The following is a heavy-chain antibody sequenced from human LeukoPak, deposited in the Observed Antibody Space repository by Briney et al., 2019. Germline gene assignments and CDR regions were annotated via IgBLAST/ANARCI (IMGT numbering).Heavy chain of an antibody. CDR3: ARRLTYYYDSSGYIFDS. Sequence: SETLSLTCTVSGGSISSYYWSWIRQRPGKGLEWIGDIYYSGSTNYNPSLKSRVTVSVDTSKNHFSLKLSSVTAADTAVYYCARRLTYYYDSSGYIFDSWGQGTLVTVSS. J-gene: IGHJ4*02. CDR1: GGSISSYY. CDR2: IYYSGST. D-gene: IGHD3-22*01. V-gene: IGHV4-59*01.